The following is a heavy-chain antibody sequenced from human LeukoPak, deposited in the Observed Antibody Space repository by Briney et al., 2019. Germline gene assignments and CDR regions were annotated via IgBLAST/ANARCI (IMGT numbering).Heavy chain of an antibody. V-gene: IGHV1-2*02. D-gene: IGHD3-10*01. CDR1: GYTFTGYY. CDR3: ARMTGSRVRGVIAHGSYFDY. J-gene: IGHJ4*02. Sequence: GASVKVSCKASGYTFTGYYMHWVRQAPGQGLEWMGWINPNSGGTNYAQKFQGRVTMTRDTSISTAYMEQSRMRSDETAVYYCARMTGSRVRGVIAHGSYFDYWGQGTLVTVSS. CDR2: INPNSGGT.